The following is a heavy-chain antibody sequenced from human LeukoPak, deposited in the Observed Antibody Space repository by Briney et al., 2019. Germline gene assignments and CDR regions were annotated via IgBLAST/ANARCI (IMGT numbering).Heavy chain of an antibody. D-gene: IGHD1-26*01. Sequence: ASVKVSCKASGYTFTSYGISWVRQAPGQGLEWMGWISAYNGNTNYAQKLQGRVTMTTDTSTSTAHMELRSLRSDDTAVYYCARDPRNYIVGALNWFDPWGQGTLVTVSS. V-gene: IGHV1-18*01. CDR1: GYTFTSYG. J-gene: IGHJ5*02. CDR2: ISAYNGNT. CDR3: ARDPRNYIVGALNWFDP.